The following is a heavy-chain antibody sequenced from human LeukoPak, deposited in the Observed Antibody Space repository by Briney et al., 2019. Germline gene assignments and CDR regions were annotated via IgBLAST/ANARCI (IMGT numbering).Heavy chain of an antibody. D-gene: IGHD3-22*01. J-gene: IGHJ3*02. Sequence: GGSLRLSCAASGFTFSNYAMNWVRQAPGMGLEWVSAISGSGGNKYYTDSEGRFTISRDNSKNTLYLQFNSLRAEDTAIYYCARTRRTTMIWDAFDIWGQGTTVTVSS. CDR3: ARTRRTTMIWDAFDI. V-gene: IGHV3-23*01. CDR1: GFTFSNYA. CDR2: ISGSGGNK.